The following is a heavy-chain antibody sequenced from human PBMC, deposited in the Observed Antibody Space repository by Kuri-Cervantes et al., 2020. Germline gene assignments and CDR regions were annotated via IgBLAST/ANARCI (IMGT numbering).Heavy chain of an antibody. CDR2: INPSGGST. CDR3: ARDRARGVGATTNPLYGMDV. Sequence: ASVKVSCKASGYTFTSYYMHWVRQAPGQGLEWMGIINPSGGSTSYAQKFQGRVTMTRDTSTSTVYMELSSLRSEDTAVYYCARDRARGVGATTNPLYGMDVWGRGTTVTVSS. J-gene: IGHJ6*02. CDR1: GYTFTSYY. V-gene: IGHV1-46*01. D-gene: IGHD1-26*01.